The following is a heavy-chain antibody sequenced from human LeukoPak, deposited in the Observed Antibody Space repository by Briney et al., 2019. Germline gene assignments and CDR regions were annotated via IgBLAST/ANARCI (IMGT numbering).Heavy chain of an antibody. Sequence: SVKVSCKASGGTFSFYAISWVRQAPGQGLEWMGGIIPIFNMTNYAQKFLGRVTLTADESTSTAYMELSILRSEDTAVYYCARGHSGMTVMVNLDYWGQGTLVTVSS. CDR3: ARGHSGMTVMVNLDY. J-gene: IGHJ4*02. CDR1: GGTFSFYA. CDR2: IIPIFNMT. V-gene: IGHV1-69*13. D-gene: IGHD5-18*01.